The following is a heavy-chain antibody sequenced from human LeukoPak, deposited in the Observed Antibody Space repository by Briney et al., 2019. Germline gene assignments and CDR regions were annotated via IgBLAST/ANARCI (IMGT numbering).Heavy chain of an antibody. CDR1: GFTFSSYG. CDR2: ISYDGSNK. Sequence: GGSLRLSCAASGFTFSSYGMHWVRQAPGKGLEWVAVISYDGSNKYYADSVKGRFTISRDNAKNSLYLQMNSLRAEDTALYYCAKDGKRYSSGWYYFDYWGQGTLVTVSS. D-gene: IGHD6-19*01. J-gene: IGHJ4*02. V-gene: IGHV3-30*18. CDR3: AKDGKRYSSGWYYFDY.